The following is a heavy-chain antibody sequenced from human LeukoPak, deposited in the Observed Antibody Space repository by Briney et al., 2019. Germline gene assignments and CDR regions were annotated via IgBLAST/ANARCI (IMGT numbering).Heavy chain of an antibody. D-gene: IGHD2-15*01. V-gene: IGHV3-7*01. J-gene: IGHJ5*02. CDR3: GRWGISAALDR. Sequence: GGCLRLSCAASGFIFSGYWMGWVRQAPGKGLEWVANIRQDGSDKYYVDSVRGRFTISRDNAQNSLSLQMNSLRVEDSAVYYCGRWGISAALDRWGQGTLVTVSS. CDR2: IRQDGSDK. CDR1: GFIFSGYW.